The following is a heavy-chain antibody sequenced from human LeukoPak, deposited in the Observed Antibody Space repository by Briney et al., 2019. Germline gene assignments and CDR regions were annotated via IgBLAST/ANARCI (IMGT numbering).Heavy chain of an antibody. CDR1: GFTFSSYS. CDR2: ISSASNTI. V-gene: IGHV3-48*01. Sequence: GESLRLSCAASGFTFSSYSMHWVRQAPGKGLEWVSYISSASNTIYYADSVKGRFTISRDNAKNSVYLQMNSLRAEDTAMYYCARDGWFGDYNWFDPWGQGTLVSVSS. J-gene: IGHJ5*02. CDR3: ARDGWFGDYNWFDP. D-gene: IGHD3-10*01.